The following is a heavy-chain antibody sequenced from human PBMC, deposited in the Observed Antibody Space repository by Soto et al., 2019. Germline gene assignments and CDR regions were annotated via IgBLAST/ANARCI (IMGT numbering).Heavy chain of an antibody. J-gene: IGHJ4*02. D-gene: IGHD5-18*01. V-gene: IGHV4-30-2*01. CDR1: GGSMSSGGYS. CDR3: ASTDTAMVHFDY. CDR2: IYHSGST. Sequence: QLQLQESGSGLVKPSQTLSLTCAVSGGSMSSGGYSWSWIRQPPGKGLEWIGYIYHSGSTYYNPSLKSRVTISVDRSKNQFSLKLSSVTAADTAVYYCASTDTAMVHFDYWGQGTLVTVSS.